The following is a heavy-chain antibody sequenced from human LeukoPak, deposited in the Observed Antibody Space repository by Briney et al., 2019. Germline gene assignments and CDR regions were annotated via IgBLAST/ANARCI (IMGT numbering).Heavy chain of an antibody. CDR1: GGSISSYY. CDR2: VYYTGST. D-gene: IGHD3-22*01. Sequence: PSETLSLTCTVSGGSISSYYWSWIRQPPGKGLECIGYVYYTGSTNYNPSLKSRVTISIDTSKNQFSLRLSSVTAADTAVYYCASTYLYESSGFDYWGQGTLVTVSS. CDR3: ASTYLYESSGFDY. V-gene: IGHV4-59*01. J-gene: IGHJ4*02.